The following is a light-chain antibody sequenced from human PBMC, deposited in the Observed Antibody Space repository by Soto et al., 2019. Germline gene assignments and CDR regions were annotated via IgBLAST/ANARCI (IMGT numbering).Light chain of an antibody. CDR3: QKYNSAPHT. V-gene: IGKV1-27*01. Sequence: DIQMTQSPSSLSASVGDRVTITCRTSQGISNYLAWYQQKPGKVPKLLIYAASTLQSGDSSRFSGGGSGTDFSLTISSLQPEDVATYYCQKYNSAPHTFGGGTKVEIQ. J-gene: IGKJ4*01. CDR2: AAS. CDR1: QGISNY.